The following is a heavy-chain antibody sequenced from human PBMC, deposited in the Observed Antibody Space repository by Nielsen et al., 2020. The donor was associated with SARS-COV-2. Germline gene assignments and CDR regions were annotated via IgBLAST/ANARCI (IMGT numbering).Heavy chain of an antibody. J-gene: IGHJ4*02. Sequence: GSLRLSCTVSGGSISSYYWSWIRQPPGKGLEWIGRIYTSGSTNYNPSLKSRVTISVDTSKNQFSLKLSSVTAADTAVYYCARDSSYYDSSGYYSLFDYWGQGTLVTVSS. CDR1: GGSISSYY. D-gene: IGHD3-22*01. V-gene: IGHV4-4*08. CDR2: IYTSGST. CDR3: ARDSSYYDSSGYYSLFDY.